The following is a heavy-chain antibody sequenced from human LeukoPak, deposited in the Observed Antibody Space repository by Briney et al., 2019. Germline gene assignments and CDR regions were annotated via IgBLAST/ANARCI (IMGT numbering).Heavy chain of an antibody. CDR1: GFTFSGFA. V-gene: IGHV3-64*05. D-gene: IGHD3-3*01. J-gene: IGHJ4*02. Sequence: GGSLRLSCSTSGFTFSGFAMHWVRQAPGKGLEYVSAISGNGGSTYYADSVKGRFTISRGNSKNTLYFQMSSLRTEDTAVYYCVKDAGDFGVVFKRRKYYFDLWGQGALVTVSS. CDR2: ISGNGGST. CDR3: VKDAGDFGVVFKRRKYYFDL.